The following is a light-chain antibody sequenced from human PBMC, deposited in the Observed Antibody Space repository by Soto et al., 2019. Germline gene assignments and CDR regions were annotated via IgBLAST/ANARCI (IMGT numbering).Light chain of an antibody. CDR2: DAS. Sequence: DIQMTQSPSTLSASVGDRVTITCRASQSISSWLAWYQQKPGKAPKLLIYDASSLESGVPSRFSGSGSGTEFTLAISSLKPDDFATYYCKQYQSYSRTFGQGTKVEIK. CDR1: QSISSW. V-gene: IGKV1-5*01. CDR3: KQYQSYSRT. J-gene: IGKJ1*01.